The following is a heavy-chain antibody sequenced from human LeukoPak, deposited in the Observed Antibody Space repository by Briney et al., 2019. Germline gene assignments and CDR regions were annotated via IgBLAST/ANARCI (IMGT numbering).Heavy chain of an antibody. Sequence: GASVKASCKASGYTFTGYYMHWVRQAPGQGLEWMGWINPNSGGTNYAQKFQGRVTMTRDTSISTVYMELSGLRSDDTAVYYCARDPHGSTFDYWGQGTLVTVSS. CDR2: INPNSGGT. CDR3: ARDPHGSTFDY. D-gene: IGHD5/OR15-5a*01. CDR1: GYTFTGYY. V-gene: IGHV1-2*02. J-gene: IGHJ4*02.